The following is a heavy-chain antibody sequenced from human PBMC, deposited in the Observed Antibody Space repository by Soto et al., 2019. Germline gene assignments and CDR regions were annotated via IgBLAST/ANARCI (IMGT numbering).Heavy chain of an antibody. J-gene: IGHJ4*02. CDR1: GFTFSSYS. CDR2: ISSSSSTI. V-gene: IGHV3-48*02. Sequence: GGSLRLSCAASGFTFSSYSMNWVRQAPGKGQEWVSYISSSSSTIYYADSVKGRFTISRDNAKNSLYLQMNCLTDEDTAVYYCARGFGISSGFVDYCGQGTLVTVSS. D-gene: IGHD6-19*01. CDR3: ARGFGISSGFVDY.